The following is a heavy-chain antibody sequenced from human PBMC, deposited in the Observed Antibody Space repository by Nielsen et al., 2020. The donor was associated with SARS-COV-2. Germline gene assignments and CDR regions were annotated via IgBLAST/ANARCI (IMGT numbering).Heavy chain of an antibody. D-gene: IGHD3-10*01. V-gene: IGHV1-2*06. CDR1: GYTFTGYY. J-gene: IGHJ4*02. Sequence: ASVKVSCKASGYTFTGYYMHWVRQAPGQGLEWMGRINPNSGGTNYAQKFQGRVTMTRDTSISTAYMELSRLRSDDTAVYYCARVFLWFGDQGDYWGQGTLVTVSS. CDR2: INPNSGGT. CDR3: ARVFLWFGDQGDY.